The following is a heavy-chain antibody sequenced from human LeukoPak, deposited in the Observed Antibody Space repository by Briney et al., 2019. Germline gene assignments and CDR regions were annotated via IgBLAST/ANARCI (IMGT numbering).Heavy chain of an antibody. D-gene: IGHD3-10*01. J-gene: IGHJ4*02. V-gene: IGHV4-34*01. CDR1: GGSFSGYY. Sequence: SETLSLTCAVYGGSFSGYYWSWIRQPPGKGLEWIGEINHCGSTNYNPSLKSRVTISVDTSKNQFSLKLSSVTAADTAVYYCARSLITMVRGVIIDYWGQGTLVTVSS. CDR2: INHCGST. CDR3: ARSLITMVRGVIIDY.